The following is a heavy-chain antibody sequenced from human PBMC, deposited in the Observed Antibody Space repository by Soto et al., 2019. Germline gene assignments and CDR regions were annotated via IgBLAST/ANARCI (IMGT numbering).Heavy chain of an antibody. CDR3: VRDNDYGAFDP. CDR1: GFIYSSFW. D-gene: IGHD4-17*01. J-gene: IGHJ5*02. V-gene: IGHV3-74*01. Sequence: GGSLRLSCVASGFIYSSFWMHWVRQAPGEGLVWVSRINSDGSTTGYADFVKGRFTVSRDNAKNMLYLQVNNLRAEDTAVYYCVRDNDYGAFDPWGPGTLVTVSS. CDR2: INSDGSTT.